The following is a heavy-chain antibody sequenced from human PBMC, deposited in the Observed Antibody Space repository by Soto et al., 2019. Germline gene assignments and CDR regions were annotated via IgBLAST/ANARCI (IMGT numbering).Heavy chain of an antibody. CDR1: GFTFSSYA. Sequence: GGSLRLSCAASGFTFSSYAMHWVRQAPGKGLEWVAVISYDGSNKYYADSVKGRFTISRDNSKNTLYLQMNSLRAEDTAVYYCARAPGSSSPFDYRGQGTLVTVSS. J-gene: IGHJ4*02. D-gene: IGHD6-6*01. CDR3: ARAPGSSSPFDY. V-gene: IGHV3-30-3*01. CDR2: ISYDGSNK.